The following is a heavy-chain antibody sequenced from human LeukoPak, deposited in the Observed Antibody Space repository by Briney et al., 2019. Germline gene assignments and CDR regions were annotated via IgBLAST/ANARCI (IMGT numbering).Heavy chain of an antibody. V-gene: IGHV3-23*01. CDR2: IRDSGGNT. Sequence: AGGSLRLSCAASGFTFSSYAMSWVRQAPGKGLEGVSTIRDSGGNTYYADSVKGRFTISRDNSKNTLYLQMNSLRAEDTALYYCAKDGFRGDCIGGSCYPFDPWGQGTLVTVSS. D-gene: IGHD2-15*01. CDR1: GFTFSSYA. J-gene: IGHJ5*02. CDR3: AKDGFRGDCIGGSCYPFDP.